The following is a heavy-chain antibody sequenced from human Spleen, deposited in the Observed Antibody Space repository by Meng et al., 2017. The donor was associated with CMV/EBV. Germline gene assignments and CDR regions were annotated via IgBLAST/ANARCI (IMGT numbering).Heavy chain of an antibody. J-gene: IGHJ4*02. CDR3: AKSRLGAYYDY. V-gene: IGHV3-13*01. CDR2: IDTAGDT. CDR1: GFTFRTYD. D-gene: IGHD4/OR15-4a*01. Sequence: GESLKISCAASGFTFRTYDMHWVRQATGKGLEWVSGIDTAGDTYYLGSVKGRFTISRENSKNSLYLQMNNVRAGDTAVYYCAKSRLGAYYDYWGQGTLVTVSS.